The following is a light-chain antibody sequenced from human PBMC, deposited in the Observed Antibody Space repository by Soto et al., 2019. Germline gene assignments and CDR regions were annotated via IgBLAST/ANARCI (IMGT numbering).Light chain of an antibody. J-gene: IGKJ2*01. Sequence: EIVLTQSPVTLSLSPGERATLSCRASQSVSSYLAWYQQKPGQAPRLLIYDASNRATGIPARFSGSGSGTDFNLTISRLEPEDFAVYYCQQRSTWPRTFGQGTKLEIK. CDR2: DAS. V-gene: IGKV3-11*01. CDR1: QSVSSY. CDR3: QQRSTWPRT.